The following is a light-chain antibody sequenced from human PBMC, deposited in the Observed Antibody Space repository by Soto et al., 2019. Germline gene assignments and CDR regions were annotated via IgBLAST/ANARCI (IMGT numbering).Light chain of an antibody. V-gene: IGKV1-5*01. CDR1: QSITTW. CDR3: QQYNSYSWT. Sequence: DIPIPQSPSTLSASVGDRVVITLWASQSITTWLAWYQQKPAKAPKLLIYDASSLESGVPSRFSGSGSGTEFTLTISSLQPDDFATYYCQQYNSYSWTFGQGTKVDI. J-gene: IGKJ1*01. CDR2: DAS.